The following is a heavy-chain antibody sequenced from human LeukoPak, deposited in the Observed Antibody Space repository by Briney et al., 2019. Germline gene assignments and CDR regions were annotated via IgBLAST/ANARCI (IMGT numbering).Heavy chain of an antibody. Sequence: ASVKVSCKASGYTFTSYDINWVRQAGGQGLEWMGWMNPNSGNTVYAQKFQGRVTINRNTSISTAYMEVSRLRSGDTAVYYCARGVGYCSSTSCYGSNWFDPWGQGTLVTVSS. V-gene: IGHV1-8*03. CDR2: MNPNSGNT. J-gene: IGHJ5*02. D-gene: IGHD2-2*01. CDR1: GYTFTSYD. CDR3: ARGVGYCSSTSCYGSNWFDP.